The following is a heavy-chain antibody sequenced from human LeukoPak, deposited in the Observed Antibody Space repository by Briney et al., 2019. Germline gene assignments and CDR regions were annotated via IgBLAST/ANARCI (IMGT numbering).Heavy chain of an antibody. J-gene: IGHJ4*02. V-gene: IGHV3-53*01. Sequence: GGSLRLSCAASGFTVSSNSMSWVRQAPGKGLEWVSVLYSGGNTYYADSVKGRFTISRDNSKNTLYLQMNSLRTEDTAVYYCARDRSDGFDYWGQGTLVTVSS. CDR1: GFTVSSNS. CDR3: ARDRSDGFDY. CDR2: LYSGGNT.